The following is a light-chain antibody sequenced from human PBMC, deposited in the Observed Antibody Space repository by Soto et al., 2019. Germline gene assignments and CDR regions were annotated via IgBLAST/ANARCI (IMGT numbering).Light chain of an antibody. J-gene: IGKJ1*01. V-gene: IGKV3-11*01. CDR1: QSVRTY. CDR2: DAS. CDR3: QQANDWPPT. Sequence: EIVLTQSPVTLSLSPGERATLSCRASQSVRTYLAWYQVKPGQAPRLLIYDASRRASGIPARFSGSGSGTEFTLTISSLQSEDFAVYYCQQANDWPPTFGQGTRV.